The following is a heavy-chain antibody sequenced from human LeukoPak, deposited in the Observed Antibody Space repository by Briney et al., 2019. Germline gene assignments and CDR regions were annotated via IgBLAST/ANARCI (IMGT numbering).Heavy chain of an antibody. CDR3: ARGDIAAGGAPFDY. V-gene: IGHV4-34*01. J-gene: IGHJ4*02. CDR2: INHSGRT. Sequence: SETLSLTCAVYGESFSGYYWSWIRQPPGRGLERIGEINHSGRTSYSASLKSRVTISVDTSKSQFSLKLNSVTAADTAVYYCARGDIAAGGAPFDYWGQGTLVTVSS. CDR1: GESFSGYY. D-gene: IGHD6-13*01.